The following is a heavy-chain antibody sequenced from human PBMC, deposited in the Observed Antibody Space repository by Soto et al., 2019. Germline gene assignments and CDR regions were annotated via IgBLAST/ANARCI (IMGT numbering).Heavy chain of an antibody. CDR1: GFTFNDYA. CDR3: AKDSRLPGFGLLIHAFDI. D-gene: IGHD3-3*01. J-gene: IGHJ3*02. CDR2: ISGSLGSA. V-gene: IGHV3-23*01. Sequence: EMQLLESGGDLGQPGGSLRLSCAVSGFTFNDYAMSWVRQAPGKGLEWVSTISGSLGSAYYAASVEGRFTISGDNSNNNLYLQMNSLRVEDTATYYCAKDSRLPGFGLLIHAFDIWGHGTMVTVSS.